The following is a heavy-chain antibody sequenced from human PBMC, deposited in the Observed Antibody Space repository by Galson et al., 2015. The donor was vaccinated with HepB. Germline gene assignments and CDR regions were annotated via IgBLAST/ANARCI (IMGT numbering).Heavy chain of an antibody. Sequence: SLRLSCAASGFTFSSYSMNWVRQAPGKGLEWVSSISSSSSYIYYADSVKGRFTISRDNAKNSLYLQMNSLRAEDTAVYYCAREAAQDAFDIWGQGTMVTVSS. CDR3: AREAAQDAFDI. CDR1: GFTFSSYS. V-gene: IGHV3-21*01. J-gene: IGHJ3*02. CDR2: ISSSSSYI. D-gene: IGHD6-6*01.